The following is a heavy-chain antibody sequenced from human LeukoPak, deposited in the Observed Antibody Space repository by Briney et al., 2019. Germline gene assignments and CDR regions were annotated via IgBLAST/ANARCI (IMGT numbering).Heavy chain of an antibody. CDR1: GGTFTNYA. CDR2: IIPILDVT. J-gene: IGHJ4*02. Sequence: ASVKVSCKASGGTFTNYAINWVRQAPGQGLEWMGGIIPILDVTNYAQKFQGRVTITADQSTSTAYMELSSLRSEDTAVYYCARGGGVDILTGFQYWGQGTLVTVSS. D-gene: IGHD3-9*01. CDR3: ARGGGVDILTGFQY. V-gene: IGHV1-69*04.